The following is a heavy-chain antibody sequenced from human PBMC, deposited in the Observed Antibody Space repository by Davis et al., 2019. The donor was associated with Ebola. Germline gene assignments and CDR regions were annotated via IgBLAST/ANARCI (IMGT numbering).Heavy chain of an antibody. CDR3: ARDHNSGWFFGAFDI. Sequence: MPGGSLRLSCAVSGGSISSSNWWSWVRQPPGKGLEWIGEIYHSGSTNYNPSLKSRVTISVDKSKNQFSLKLSSVTAADTAVYYCARDHNSGWFFGAFDIWGQGTMVTVSS. J-gene: IGHJ3*02. CDR2: IYHSGST. CDR1: GGSISSSNW. D-gene: IGHD6-19*01. V-gene: IGHV4-4*02.